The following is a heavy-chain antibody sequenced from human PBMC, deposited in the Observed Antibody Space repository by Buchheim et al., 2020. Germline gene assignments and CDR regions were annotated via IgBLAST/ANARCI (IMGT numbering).Heavy chain of an antibody. CDR3: ARELSYCSSTSCYIPYYYGMDV. D-gene: IGHD2-2*02. V-gene: IGHV3-33*01. J-gene: IGHJ6*02. Sequence: QVQLVESGGGVVQPGRSLRLSCAASGFTFSSYGMHWVRQAPGKGLEWVAVIWYDGSNKYYADSVKGRFTISRDNSKNTLYLQMNSLRAEDTAVYYCARELSYCSSTSCYIPYYYGMDVWGQGTT. CDR1: GFTFSSYG. CDR2: IWYDGSNK.